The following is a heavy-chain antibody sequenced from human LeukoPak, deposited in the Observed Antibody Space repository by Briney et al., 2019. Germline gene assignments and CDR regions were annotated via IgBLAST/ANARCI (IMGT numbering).Heavy chain of an antibody. CDR3: ATFLGATFFDH. D-gene: IGHD1-26*01. CDR2: IKQDGSVK. J-gene: IGHJ4*02. CDR1: GFTFSSYW. V-gene: IGHV3-7*01. Sequence: PGRSLRLSCAASGFTFSSYWMSWVRQAPGMGLQWVANIKQDGSVKTYVDSVKGRFTISRDNAKNSLYLQMNSLRGEDTAVYYCATFLGATFFDHWGQGTLVSVSS.